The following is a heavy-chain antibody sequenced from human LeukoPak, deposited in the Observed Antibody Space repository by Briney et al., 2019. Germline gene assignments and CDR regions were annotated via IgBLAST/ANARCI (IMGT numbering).Heavy chain of an antibody. V-gene: IGHV3-74*01. D-gene: IGHD4-17*01. J-gene: IGHJ4*02. CDR1: GFTFSSYW. Sequence: GGSLRLSCAASGFTFSSYWMHWVRQAPGKGLVWVSRINSDGSCTSYADSVKGRFTISRDNAKNTLYLQMNSLRAEDTAVYYCARDPTTVPTMVDYWGQGTLVTVSS. CDR3: ARDPTTVPTMVDY. CDR2: INSDGSCT.